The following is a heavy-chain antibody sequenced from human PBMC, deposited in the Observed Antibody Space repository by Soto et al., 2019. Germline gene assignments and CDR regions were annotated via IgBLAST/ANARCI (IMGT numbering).Heavy chain of an antibody. J-gene: IGHJ6*02. CDR1: GGTFSSYA. CDR2: IIPIFGTA. V-gene: IGHV1-69*06. D-gene: IGHD3-22*01. Sequence: GASVKVSCKASGGTFSSYAISWVRQAPGQGLEWMGGIIPIFGTANYAQKFQGRVTITADKSTSTAYMELSSLRSEDTAVYYCAREPVITNNYYYGMDVWGQGTTVTVSS. CDR3: AREPVITNNYYYGMDV.